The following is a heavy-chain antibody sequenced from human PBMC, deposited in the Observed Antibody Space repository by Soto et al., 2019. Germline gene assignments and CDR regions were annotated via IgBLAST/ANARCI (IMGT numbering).Heavy chain of an antibody. J-gene: IGHJ5*02. D-gene: IGHD6-13*01. V-gene: IGHV4-59*12. CDR2: IYYSGST. CDR1: GGSISSYY. CDR3: ARAPYSSSWYVWFDP. Sequence: SETLSLTCTVSGGSISSYYWSWIRQPPGKGLEWIGYIYYSGSTNYNPSLKSRVTISVDTSKNQFSLKLSSVTAADTAVYYCARAPYSSSWYVWFDPWGQGTLVTVSS.